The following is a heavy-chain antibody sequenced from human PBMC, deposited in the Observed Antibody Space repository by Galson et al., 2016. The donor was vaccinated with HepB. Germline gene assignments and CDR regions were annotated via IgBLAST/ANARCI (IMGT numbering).Heavy chain of an antibody. CDR2: IISSSSTI. J-gene: IGHJ4*02. CDR3: TRDENDFWSGYSYYFDL. D-gene: IGHD3-3*01. V-gene: IGHV3-48*01. Sequence: SLRLSCAASGFTFSSYSMNWVRQAPGEGLEWVSYIISSSSTIYYADSVKGRFTISRDNSRNTLYLQMNSLRAEDTAIYYCTRDENDFWSGYSYYFDLWGQGTLVTVSS. CDR1: GFTFSSYS.